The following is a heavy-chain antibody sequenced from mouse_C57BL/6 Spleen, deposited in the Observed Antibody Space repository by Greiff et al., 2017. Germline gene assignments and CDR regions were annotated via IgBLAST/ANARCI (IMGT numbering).Heavy chain of an antibody. CDR1: GFTFSNYW. V-gene: IGHV6-3*01. CDR3: SMITHFDY. Sequence: EVQLMESGGGLVQPGGSMKLSCVASGFTFSNYWMNWVRQSPEKGLEWVAQIRLKSDNYATHYAESVKGRFTISRDDSKSSVYLQMNNLRAEDTGIYYCSMITHFDYWGQGTTLTVSS. CDR2: IRLKSDNYAT. J-gene: IGHJ2*01. D-gene: IGHD2-4*01.